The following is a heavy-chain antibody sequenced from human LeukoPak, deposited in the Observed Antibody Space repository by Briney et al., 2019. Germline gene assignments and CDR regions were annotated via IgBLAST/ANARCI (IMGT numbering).Heavy chain of an antibody. D-gene: IGHD3-22*01. J-gene: IGHJ4*02. V-gene: IGHV1-2*06. Sequence: ASVKVSCKASGGTFSSYAISWVRQAPGQGLEWMGRINPNSGDTNYAQKFQGRVTMSRDTSISTAYMELSRLRSDDTAVYCCAREINSSAYYWGQGTLVTVSS. CDR3: AREINSSAYY. CDR1: GGTFSSYA. CDR2: INPNSGDT.